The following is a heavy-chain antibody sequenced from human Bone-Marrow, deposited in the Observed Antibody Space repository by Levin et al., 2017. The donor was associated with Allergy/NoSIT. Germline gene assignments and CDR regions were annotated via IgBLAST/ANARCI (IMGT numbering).Heavy chain of an antibody. V-gene: IGHV3-23*01. CDR2: ISGSGGST. J-gene: IGHJ4*02. CDR1: GFTFSSYA. Sequence: QPGESLKISCAASGFTFSSYAMSWVRQAPGKGLEWVSAISGSGGSTYYADSVKGRFTISRDNSKNTLYLQMNSLRAEDTAVYYCATDIVVVTAFSPIDLPWVDYWGQGTLVTVSS. CDR3: ATDIVVVTAFSPIDLPWVDY. D-gene: IGHD2-21*02.